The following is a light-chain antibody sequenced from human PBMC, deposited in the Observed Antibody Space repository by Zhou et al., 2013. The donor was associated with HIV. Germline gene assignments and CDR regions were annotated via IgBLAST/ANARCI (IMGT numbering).Light chain of an antibody. V-gene: IGKV3-20*01. CDR3: QHYTDSRWT. J-gene: IGKJ1*01. CDR2: RAS. CDR1: QSLSGSY. Sequence: EIVLTQSPGTLSLSPGERAALSCRASQSLSGSYLAWYQQRPGQAPRLLIYRASNRATGIPDRFTGSGSGTDFTLTISRLEPDDFAVYYCQHYTDSRWTFGQGTKVEIK.